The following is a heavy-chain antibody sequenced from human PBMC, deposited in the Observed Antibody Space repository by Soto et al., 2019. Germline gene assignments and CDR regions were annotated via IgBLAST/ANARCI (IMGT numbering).Heavy chain of an antibody. Sequence: LSLTCAVYGGSFSGYYWSWIRQPPGKGLEWIGEINHSGSTNYNPSLKSRVTISVVTSKNQFSLKLSSVTAADTAVYYCARGRIAAAGTGWFDPWGQGTLVTVS. J-gene: IGHJ5*02. CDR3: ARGRIAAAGTGWFDP. CDR2: INHSGST. V-gene: IGHV4-34*01. D-gene: IGHD6-13*01. CDR1: GGSFSGYY.